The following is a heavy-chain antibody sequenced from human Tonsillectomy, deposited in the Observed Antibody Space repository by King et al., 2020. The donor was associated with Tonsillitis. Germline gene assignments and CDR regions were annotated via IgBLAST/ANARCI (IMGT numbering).Heavy chain of an antibody. CDR3: ARGYFYSNNWTYYFDN. Sequence: QLQESGPGLVKPSETLSLTCTVSGASITTDYWSWIRQSPGKGLEWIGYIYHSGITSYNPSLKSRATMSVDTSKTQFSLSLSSVTAADTAVYYCARGYFYSNNWTYYFDNWGQGTLVSVSA. D-gene: IGHD6-13*01. V-gene: IGHV4-59*01. J-gene: IGHJ4*02. CDR2: IYHSGIT. CDR1: GASITTDY.